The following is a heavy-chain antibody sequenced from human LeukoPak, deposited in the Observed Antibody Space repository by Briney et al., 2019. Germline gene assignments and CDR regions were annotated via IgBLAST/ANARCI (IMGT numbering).Heavy chain of an antibody. V-gene: IGHV6-1*01. CDR1: GDSVSSNSAA. CDR2: TYYRSKWYN. D-gene: IGHD4/OR15-4a*01. Sequence: SQTLSLTCALSGDSVSSNSAAWNWIRQSPSRGLEWLGRTYYRSKWYNDYAVSVKSRKTINPDTSKNQFSLQLNSVTPEDTAVYYCARDGGASPSGLYYYGMDVWGQGTTVTVSS. CDR3: ARDGGASPSGLYYYGMDV. J-gene: IGHJ6*02.